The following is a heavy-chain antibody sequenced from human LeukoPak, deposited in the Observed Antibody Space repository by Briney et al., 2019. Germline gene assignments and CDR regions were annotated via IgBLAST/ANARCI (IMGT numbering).Heavy chain of an antibody. V-gene: IGHV4-39*01. CDR1: GFTFSSYSMN. D-gene: IGHD3-10*01. CDR3: ARHYGP. CDR2: IYYNGIT. J-gene: IGHJ5*02. Sequence: GSLRLSCAASGFTFSSYSMNWVRQAPGKGLEWIGTIYYNGITYYNPSLKSRVTISVDTSKNQFSLKLNSVTAADTAVYYCARHYGPWGQGTLVTVSS.